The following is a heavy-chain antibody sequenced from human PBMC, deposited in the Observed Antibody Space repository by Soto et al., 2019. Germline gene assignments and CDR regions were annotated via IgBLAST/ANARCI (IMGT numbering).Heavy chain of an antibody. J-gene: IGHJ4*02. V-gene: IGHV2-5*02. Sequence: QITLKESGPTLVKPTQTLTLTCTFSGFSLSTSGVGVGWIRQPPGKALEWLALIYWDDDKRYSPSLKRRLTITNDTSKNQVVHTMTNRDPVDTATYYWAHRASVYHSSWYSHRPYSDGVFDFWGQGTLVTVSS. CDR2: IYWDDDK. CDR1: GFSLSTSGVG. D-gene: IGHD6-13*01. CDR3: AHRASVYHSSWYSHRPYSDGVFDF.